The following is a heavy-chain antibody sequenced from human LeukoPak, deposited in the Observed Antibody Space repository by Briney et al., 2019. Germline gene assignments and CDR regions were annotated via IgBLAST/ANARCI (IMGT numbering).Heavy chain of an antibody. J-gene: IGHJ4*02. CDR1: GFTFSSYA. CDR2: ISYDGSNN. Sequence: PGGSLRLSCAASGFTFSSYAMHWVRQAPGKGLEWVAVISYDGSNNYYADSVKGRFTISRDNSKNTLYLQMNSLRAEDTAVYYCARSGCSSTSCYLYYFDYWGQGTLVTVSS. CDR3: ARSGCSSTSCYLYYFDY. D-gene: IGHD2-2*01. V-gene: IGHV3-30*04.